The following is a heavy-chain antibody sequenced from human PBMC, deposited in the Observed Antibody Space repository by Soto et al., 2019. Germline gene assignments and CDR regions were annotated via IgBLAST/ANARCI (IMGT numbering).Heavy chain of an antibody. D-gene: IGHD3-22*01. CDR3: ARQDDSPFPDYYFDY. CDR2: ISAYNGNT. CDR1: GYTFTSYG. V-gene: IGHV1-18*01. J-gene: IGHJ4*02. Sequence: ASVKVSCKASGYTFTSYGISWVRQAPGQGLEWKGWISAYNGNTNYAQKHQGRVTMTTDTSTSTAYMELRSLRSDDTAVYYCARQDDSPFPDYYFDYWGQGTLVTVSS.